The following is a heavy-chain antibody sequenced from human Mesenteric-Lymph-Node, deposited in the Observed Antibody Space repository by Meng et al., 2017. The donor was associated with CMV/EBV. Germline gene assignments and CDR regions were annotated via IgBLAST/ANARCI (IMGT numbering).Heavy chain of an antibody. V-gene: IGHV3-21*01. J-gene: IGHJ4*01. Sequence: GESLKISCADSGFTFSSYSMNWVRQAPGKGLEWVSSITSDSSYIYYADSVKGRFTISRDNAKNSLYLQMNSLRAEDTAVYYCARAGLYGSGLGYWGQGTLVTVSS. CDR3: ARAGLYGSGLGY. D-gene: IGHD6-19*01. CDR1: GFTFSSYS. CDR2: ITSDSSYI.